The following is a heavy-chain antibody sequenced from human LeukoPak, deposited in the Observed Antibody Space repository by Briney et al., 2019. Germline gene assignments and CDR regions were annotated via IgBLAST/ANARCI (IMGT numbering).Heavy chain of an antibody. D-gene: IGHD3-10*01. V-gene: IGHV4-59*01. Sequence: SETLSLTCTVSGGSISRYYWSWIRQPPGKGLEWIGYIYYSGSTNYNPSLKSRVTISVDSSKNQFSLKLSSVTAADTAVYYCARLDYGSGSYPYFDYWGQGTLVTVSS. J-gene: IGHJ4*02. CDR3: ARLDYGSGSYPYFDY. CDR1: GGSISRYY. CDR2: IYYSGST.